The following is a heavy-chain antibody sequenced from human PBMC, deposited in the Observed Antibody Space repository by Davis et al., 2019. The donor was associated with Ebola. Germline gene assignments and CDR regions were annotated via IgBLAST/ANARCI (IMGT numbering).Heavy chain of an antibody. CDR2: IRSKANNYAT. D-gene: IGHD6-19*01. Sequence: GGSLRLSCAASGFTFSGSAMHWVRQASGKGLEWVGRIRSKANNYATAYAASVKGRFTISRDDSKNTAYLQMNSLKTEDTAVYYCTGTVAGVDYWGQGTLVTVSS. J-gene: IGHJ4*02. CDR1: GFTFSGSA. CDR3: TGTVAGVDY. V-gene: IGHV3-73*01.